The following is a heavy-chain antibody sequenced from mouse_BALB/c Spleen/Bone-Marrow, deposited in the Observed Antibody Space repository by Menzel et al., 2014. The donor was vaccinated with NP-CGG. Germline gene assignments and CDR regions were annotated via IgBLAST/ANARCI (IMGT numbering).Heavy chain of an antibody. J-gene: IGHJ3*01. D-gene: IGHD4-1*01. CDR3: TRDQTGYFAY. Sequence: EVQLVESGGGLVKPGGSLKLSCAASGFTFSSYTMSWVLQTPEKRLEWVATISSGGSYTYYPDSVKGRFTISRDNAKNTLYLQMISLKSEDTAMYYCTRDQTGYFAYWGQGTLVTVSA. V-gene: IGHV5-6-4*01. CDR2: ISSGGSYT. CDR1: GFTFSSYT.